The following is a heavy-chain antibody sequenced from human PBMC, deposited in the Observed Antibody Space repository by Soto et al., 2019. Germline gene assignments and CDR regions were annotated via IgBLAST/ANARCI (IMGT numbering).Heavy chain of an antibody. V-gene: IGHV3-30*18. Sequence: PGGSLRLSCAASGFTFSSYGMHWVRQAPGKGLEWVAVISYDGSNKYYADSVKGRFTISRDNSKNTLYLQMNSLRAEDTAVYYCAKGTQVGATTDYYYYYYGMDVWGQGTTVTVSS. D-gene: IGHD1-26*01. J-gene: IGHJ6*02. CDR1: GFTFSSYG. CDR3: AKGTQVGATTDYYYYYYGMDV. CDR2: ISYDGSNK.